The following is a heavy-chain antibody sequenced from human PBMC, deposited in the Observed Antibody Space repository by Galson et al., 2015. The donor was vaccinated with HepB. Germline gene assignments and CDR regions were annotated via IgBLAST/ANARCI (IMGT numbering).Heavy chain of an antibody. D-gene: IGHD3-22*01. CDR2: ISGAGGSR. CDR1: GFTFSSYA. V-gene: IGHV3-23*01. Sequence: SLRLSCAVSGFTFSSYAMSWVRQAPGKGLEWVSAISGAGGSRYYADSVKGRFTISRDNSKNTLYAQMDSLRAEDTAVYYCAKEFRAGDSSGFFDLWGRGTLVTVSS. J-gene: IGHJ2*01. CDR3: AKEFRAGDSSGFFDL.